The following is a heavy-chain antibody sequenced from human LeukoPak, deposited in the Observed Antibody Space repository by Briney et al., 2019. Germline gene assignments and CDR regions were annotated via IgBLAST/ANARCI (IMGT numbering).Heavy chain of an antibody. CDR1: GFTLSNAW. CDR2: IFSGGST. D-gene: IGHD6-19*01. Sequence: GGSLRLSCAASGFTLSNAWMSWVRQAPGKGLEWVSAIFSGGSTFYADSVTGRFTISRDNSKNTVYLEMNSLRAEDTAVYYCARDLKTSGWYGDFDYWGQGTLVTVSS. CDR3: ARDLKTSGWYGDFDY. J-gene: IGHJ4*02. V-gene: IGHV3-53*01.